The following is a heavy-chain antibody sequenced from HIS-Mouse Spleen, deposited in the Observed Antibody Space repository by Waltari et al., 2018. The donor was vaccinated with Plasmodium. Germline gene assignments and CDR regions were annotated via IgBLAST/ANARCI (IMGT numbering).Heavy chain of an antibody. CDR1: GGSFSGYY. CDR3: ARAYYDFWSGYRFDY. D-gene: IGHD3-3*01. V-gene: IGHV4-34*01. J-gene: IGHJ4*02. CDR2: INHIGST. Sequence: QVQLQQWGAGLLKPSETLSLTCAVYGGSFSGYYWSWIRQPPGKGVEWMGEINHIGSTSYNPSLKSRVTISVDTSKNQFSLKLSSVTAADTAVYYCARAYYDFWSGYRFDYWGQGTLVTVSS.